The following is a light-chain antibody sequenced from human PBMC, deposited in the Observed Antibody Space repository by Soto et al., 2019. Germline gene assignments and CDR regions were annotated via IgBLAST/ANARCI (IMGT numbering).Light chain of an antibody. CDR3: QQYVDSPET. CDR1: QTINNY. Sequence: EIVLTQSPGTLSLSPGERATLSCRASQTINNYVAWYQQKPGQAPRVLIYDSSIRATGVQDRFSGSGSGTDFTLTISRLETEEFAVDYCQQYVDSPETFGGGTKVEIK. V-gene: IGKV3-20*01. CDR2: DSS. J-gene: IGKJ4*01.